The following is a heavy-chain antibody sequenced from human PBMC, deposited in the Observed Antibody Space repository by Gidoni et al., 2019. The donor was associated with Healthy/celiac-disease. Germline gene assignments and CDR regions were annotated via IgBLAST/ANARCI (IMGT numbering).Heavy chain of an antibody. D-gene: IGHD3-16*02. CDR1: GFTFGDYA. J-gene: IGHJ3*02. CDR2: IRSKAYGGTT. Sequence: EVQLVESGGGLVQPGRSLRLSCTASGFTFGDYAMSWFRQAPGKGREWVGFIRSKAYGGTTEYAASVKGRFTISRDDSKSIAYLQMNSLKTEDTAVYYCTRDWSYRGVLYDYVWGSYRVPSDAFDIWGQGTMVTVSS. CDR3: TRDWSYRGVLYDYVWGSYRVPSDAFDI. V-gene: IGHV3-49*03.